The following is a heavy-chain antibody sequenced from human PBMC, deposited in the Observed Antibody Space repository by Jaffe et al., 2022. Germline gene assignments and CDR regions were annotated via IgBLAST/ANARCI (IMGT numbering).Heavy chain of an antibody. V-gene: IGHV3-48*03. CDR1: GFTFTSYE. CDR3: AREIPRCGGDCNDY. Sequence: EVQLVESGGGLVQPGGSLKLSCTTSGFTFTSYEMNWVRQAPGKGLEWVSYITSDGETMFYADSVKGRFTVSRDNAKNSLYLQMNSLRADDTAVYYCAREIPRCGGDCNDYWGQGTLVTVSS. D-gene: IGHD2-21*02. J-gene: IGHJ4*02. CDR2: ITSDGETM.